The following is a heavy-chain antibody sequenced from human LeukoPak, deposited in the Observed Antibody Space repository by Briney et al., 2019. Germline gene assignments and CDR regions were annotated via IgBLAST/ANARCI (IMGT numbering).Heavy chain of an antibody. V-gene: IGHV3-9*01. CDR2: ISWNSGSI. D-gene: IGHD6-13*01. J-gene: IGHJ4*02. CDR3: AKDLAAAGTGGPDY. CDR1: GFTFDDYA. Sequence: PGRSLRLSCAASGFTFDDYAMHWVRQAPGKGLEWVSGISWNSGSIGYADSVKGRFTISRDNAKNSLYLQMNSLRAEDTALYYCAKDLAAAGTGGPDYWGQGTLVTVSS.